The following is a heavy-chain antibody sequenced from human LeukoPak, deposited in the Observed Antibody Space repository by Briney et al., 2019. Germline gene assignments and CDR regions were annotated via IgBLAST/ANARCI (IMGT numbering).Heavy chain of an antibody. CDR3: ARQKVSYHSLWFDP. J-gene: IGHJ5*02. CDR1: GGSISSYY. Sequence: SETLSLTCTVSGGSISSYYWSWIRQPPGKGLEWIGYIYYSGSTNYNPSLKSRVTISVDTSKNQFSLKLSSVTAADTAVYYCARQKVSYHSLWFDPWGQGTLVTVSS. D-gene: IGHD3-22*01. V-gene: IGHV4-59*08. CDR2: IYYSGST.